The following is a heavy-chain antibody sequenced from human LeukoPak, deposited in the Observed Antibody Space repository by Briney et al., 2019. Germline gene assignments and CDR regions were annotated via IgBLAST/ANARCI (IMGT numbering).Heavy chain of an antibody. CDR3: AREGVLIQLPAD. D-gene: IGHD5-18*01. V-gene: IGHV3-11*04. CDR1: GFSSTDYN. Sequence: PRGSLRLSSAARGFSSTDYNTSCIRDAPGTGLEWVSYISSSGNAIYYTDSVKGRFTISRDTAQKSRYLYINTVREQETSVYYSAREGVLIQLPADWGQGTLVTVSS. J-gene: IGHJ4*02. CDR2: ISSSGNAI.